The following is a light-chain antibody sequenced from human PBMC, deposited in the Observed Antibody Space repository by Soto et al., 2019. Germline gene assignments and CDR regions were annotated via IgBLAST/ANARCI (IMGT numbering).Light chain of an antibody. CDR1: LSVSSSSY. V-gene: IGKV3-20*01. J-gene: IGKJ2*01. CDR3: RQYGSSPSYT. CDR2: GAS. Sequence: EIVLTQSPGTLSLSPGEIGTLSCRVSLSVSSSSYLAWYQQKPGQAPRLLIYGASSRATGIPDRFSGSGSATDFTLTISRREPEDFAVYYCRQYGSSPSYTFGQGTKLEIK.